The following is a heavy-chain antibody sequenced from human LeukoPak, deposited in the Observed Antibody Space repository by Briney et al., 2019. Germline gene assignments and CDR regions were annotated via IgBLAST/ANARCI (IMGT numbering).Heavy chain of an antibody. D-gene: IGHD3-22*01. CDR3: AKGRYYYDSSGYYYGY. V-gene: IGHV3-23*01. J-gene: IGHJ4*02. Sequence: PGGSLRLSCAASGFTFSSYAMSWVRQAPGKGLEWVSAISGSGGSTYYADSVKGRFTISRDNSKNTLYLQMNSLRAEDTAVYYCAKGRYYYDSSGYYYGYWGQGTLVTVSS. CDR2: ISGSGGST. CDR1: GFTFSSYA.